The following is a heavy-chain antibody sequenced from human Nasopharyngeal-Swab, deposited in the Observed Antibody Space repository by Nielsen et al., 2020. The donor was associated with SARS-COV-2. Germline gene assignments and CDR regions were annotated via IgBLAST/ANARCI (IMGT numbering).Heavy chain of an antibody. Sequence: SETLSLTCTVSGGSTSSSSYYWGWIRQPPGKGLEWIGSIYYSGSTYYNPSLKSRVTISVDTSKNQFSLKLSSVTAADTAVYYCAKSGSYQTIYFDYWGQGTLVTVSS. CDR2: IYYSGST. CDR1: GGSTSSSSYY. V-gene: IGHV4-39*01. CDR3: AKSGSYQTIYFDY. D-gene: IGHD1-26*01. J-gene: IGHJ4*02.